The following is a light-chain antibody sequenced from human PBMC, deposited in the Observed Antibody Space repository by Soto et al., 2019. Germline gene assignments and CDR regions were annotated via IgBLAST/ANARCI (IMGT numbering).Light chain of an antibody. J-gene: IGLJ7*01. CDR1: SGDVGGYIY. CDR2: EVS. Sequence: QSVLTQPASVSGSPGQSITISCTGTSGDVGGYIYVSWYQQHPGKAPKLMIYEVSYRPSGVSDRFSGSKSGNTASLTISGLQTEDEADYYCSSYTSSNTLVFGGGTQLTVL. CDR3: SSYTSSNTLV. V-gene: IGLV2-14*01.